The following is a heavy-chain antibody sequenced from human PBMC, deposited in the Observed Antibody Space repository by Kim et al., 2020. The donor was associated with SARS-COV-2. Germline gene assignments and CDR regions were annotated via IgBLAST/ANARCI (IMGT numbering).Heavy chain of an antibody. Sequence: KGRFTISRDDSNNTLYLQMNSLKTEDTAVYYCTTEKMFGSGITERKAFDIWGQGTMVTVSS. J-gene: IGHJ3*02. D-gene: IGHD3-10*02. CDR3: TTEKMFGSGITERKAFDI. V-gene: IGHV3-15*01.